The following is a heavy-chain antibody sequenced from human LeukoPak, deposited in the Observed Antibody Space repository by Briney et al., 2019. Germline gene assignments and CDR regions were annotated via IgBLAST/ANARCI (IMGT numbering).Heavy chain of an antibody. Sequence: QTGGSLSLSCAASGFAFSNYWMSWVRQAPGKGLEWVASIKQDESEKYYVDSVKGRFTISRDNAKNSLYLQMNSLRAEDTAVYYCARDARWYNYWGQGTLVTVSS. CDR1: GFAFSNYW. V-gene: IGHV3-7*05. J-gene: IGHJ4*02. CDR2: IKQDESEK. D-gene: IGHD4-23*01. CDR3: ARDARWYNY.